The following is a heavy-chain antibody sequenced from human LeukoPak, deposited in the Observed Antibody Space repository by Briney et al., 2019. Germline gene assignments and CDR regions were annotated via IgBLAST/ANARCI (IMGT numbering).Heavy chain of an antibody. CDR1: GFTFSRYW. Sequence: PGGSLRLSCAASGFTFSRYWMTWVRQAPGKGLGWVANIHKDGSEQYYVDSVRGRFTISRDNAKNLVSLQMNSLGVEDTAVYFCARLFVYGSGAEAFDYWGQGTLVTVSS. V-gene: IGHV3-7*03. D-gene: IGHD3-10*01. J-gene: IGHJ4*02. CDR2: IHKDGSEQ. CDR3: ARLFVYGSGAEAFDY.